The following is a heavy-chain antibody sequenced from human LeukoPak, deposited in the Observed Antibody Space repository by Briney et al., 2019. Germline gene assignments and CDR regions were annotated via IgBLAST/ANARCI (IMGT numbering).Heavy chain of an antibody. CDR1: GGSISSGGYY. CDR3: AREDDDYGDYAPRY. V-gene: IGHV4-31*03. Sequence: SETLSLTCTVSGGSISSGGYYWSWIRQHPGKGLEWIGYIYYSGSTYYNPSLKSRVTISADTSKNQFSLKLSSVTAADTAVYYCAREDDDYGDYAPRYWGQGTLVTVSS. D-gene: IGHD4-17*01. CDR2: IYYSGST. J-gene: IGHJ4*02.